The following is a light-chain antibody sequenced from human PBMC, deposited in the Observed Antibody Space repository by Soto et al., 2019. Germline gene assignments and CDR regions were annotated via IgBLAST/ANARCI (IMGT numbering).Light chain of an antibody. CDR3: QQYGGSPRT. CDR2: GAS. J-gene: IGKJ1*01. Sequence: EIVLTQPPGTLSLSPGERATLSCRASQSVGTSLAWYQQKPGQAPRLLIYGASNRATGIPDRFSGSGSGTNFTLTISKLEPEDFAVYHCQQYGGSPRTFGQGTKVDIK. CDR1: QSVGTS. V-gene: IGKV3-20*01.